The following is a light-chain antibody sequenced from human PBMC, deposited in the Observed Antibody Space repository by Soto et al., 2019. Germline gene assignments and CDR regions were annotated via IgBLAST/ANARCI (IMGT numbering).Light chain of an antibody. J-gene: IGKJ4*01. CDR3: QQYNDWA. V-gene: IGKV3-15*01. Sequence: EIVMTQSPATLSVSPGERATLSCRASQSIRSNLAWYQQKPGQAPRLLIYGASTRATGIPARFSGSGSGTEFPLTISSLQSEAFAVYYCQQYNDWAFGGGTKVEIK. CDR2: GAS. CDR1: QSIRSN.